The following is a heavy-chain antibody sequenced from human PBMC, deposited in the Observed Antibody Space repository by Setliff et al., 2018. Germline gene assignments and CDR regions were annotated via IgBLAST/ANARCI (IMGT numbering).Heavy chain of an antibody. CDR2: ITNYNGKA. V-gene: IGHV1-18*01. CDR1: GLTFTTFS. J-gene: IGHJ4*02. D-gene: IGHD3-3*01. Sequence: ASVKVSCKASGLTFTTFSISWVRQAPGQGLEWMGWITNYNGKADYAQKFQDRVILTTDTSTNTAYKVLRNLRPDDKAIYYCATRTPVTFSGVVTTVWGQGSLVTVSS. CDR3: ATRTPVTFSGVVTTV.